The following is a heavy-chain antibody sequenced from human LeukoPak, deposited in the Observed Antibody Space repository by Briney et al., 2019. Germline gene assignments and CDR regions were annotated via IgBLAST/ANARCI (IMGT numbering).Heavy chain of an antibody. V-gene: IGHV3-23*01. Sequence: GGSLRLSCAASGFTVSSNYMSWVRQAPGKGLEWVSAISGSGGSTYYADSVKGRFTISRDNSKNTLYLQMNSLRAEDTAVYYCAKDGWLLNYFDYWGQGTLVTVSS. D-gene: IGHD5-24*01. CDR2: ISGSGGST. J-gene: IGHJ4*02. CDR1: GFTVSSNY. CDR3: AKDGWLLNYFDY.